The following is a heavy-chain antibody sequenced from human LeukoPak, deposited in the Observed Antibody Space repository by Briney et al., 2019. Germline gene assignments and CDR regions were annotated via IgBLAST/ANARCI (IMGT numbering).Heavy chain of an antibody. CDR3: AGDPDSTGFDY. D-gene: IGHD1-14*01. CDR2: MQKDGTVK. CDR1: GFNFRTSW. V-gene: IGHV3-7*01. Sequence: GGSLRLSCTASGFNFRTSWMSWVRQSPGKGREFLAKMQKDGTVKNYVASVKGRFTISRDNPKNSLYLQMDSLRAEDTAVYCCAGDPDSTGFDYWGQGALVTASS. J-gene: IGHJ4*02.